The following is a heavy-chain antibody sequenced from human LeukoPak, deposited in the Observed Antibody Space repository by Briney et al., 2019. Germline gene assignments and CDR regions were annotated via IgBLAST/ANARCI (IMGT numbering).Heavy chain of an antibody. J-gene: IGHJ3*02. CDR2: IKQDGSEK. V-gene: IGHV3-7*01. Sequence: QPGGALRLSCAAPGFTFSSYWMSWVRQAPGRGLEWVVNIKQDGSEKYYVDSVKGRFTISRDNAKNSLYLQMNSLRAEDPAVYYCAREEVEGAFDIWGQGTMVTVSS. CDR3: AREEVEGAFDI. CDR1: GFTFSSYW. D-gene: IGHD2-15*01.